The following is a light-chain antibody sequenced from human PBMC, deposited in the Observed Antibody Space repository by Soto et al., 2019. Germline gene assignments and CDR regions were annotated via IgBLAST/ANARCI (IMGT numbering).Light chain of an antibody. CDR2: GAS. J-gene: IGKJ1*01. CDR1: QSVSSSY. V-gene: IGKV3-20*01. Sequence: EIVLTQSPGTLSLSPGERATLSCRASQSVSSSYLARYQQKPGQAPRLLIYGASSRATGIPDRFSGSGSGTDFTLTISRLEPEDFAVYYCQQYGSSPTTFGQGIKVEIK. CDR3: QQYGSSPTT.